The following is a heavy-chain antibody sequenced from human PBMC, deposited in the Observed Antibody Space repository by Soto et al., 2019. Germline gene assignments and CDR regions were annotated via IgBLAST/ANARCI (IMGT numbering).Heavy chain of an antibody. Sequence: QVQLVQSGAEVKKPGASVKVSCKASGYTFTSYGISWVRQAPGQGLEWMGWISAYNGNTNYAQKLQGRVTMTRDTTTSTAYMELRSLRSDDTAVYYCARVSPYYDFWSGYSNFDYWGQGTLVTVSS. CDR3: ARVSPYYDFWSGYSNFDY. CDR2: ISAYNGNT. D-gene: IGHD3-3*01. V-gene: IGHV1-18*04. CDR1: GYTFTSYG. J-gene: IGHJ4*02.